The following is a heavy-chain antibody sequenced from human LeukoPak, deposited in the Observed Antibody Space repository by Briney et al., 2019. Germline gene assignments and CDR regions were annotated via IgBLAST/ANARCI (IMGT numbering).Heavy chain of an antibody. CDR3: VKEVTGYGYFDY. D-gene: IGHD2-2*03. CDR1: GFTFSNYA. CDR2: LNGGRT. Sequence: GGSLRLSCVASGFTFSNYAMSWVRQTPGKGLEWIAALNGGRTFFQDSVRGRFTISRDNSKNTLYLQLNSLRGDDTAVYYCVKEVTGYGYFDYWGRGTLVTVSS. J-gene: IGHJ4*02. V-gene: IGHV3-23*01.